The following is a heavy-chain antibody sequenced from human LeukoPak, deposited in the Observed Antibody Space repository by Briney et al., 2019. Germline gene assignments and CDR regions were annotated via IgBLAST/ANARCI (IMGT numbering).Heavy chain of an antibody. Sequence: GGSLRLSCAASGFTFSNYAMNWVRQAPGEGLEWVSVISSSGGSTYFADSVKGRFTISRDNSKNTLYLQMNSLRAEDTAVYYCAKIPRGGYMDVWGKGTTVTVSS. CDR2: ISSSGGST. CDR1: GFTFSNYA. J-gene: IGHJ6*03. CDR3: AKIPRGGYMDV. V-gene: IGHV3-23*01. D-gene: IGHD2-15*01.